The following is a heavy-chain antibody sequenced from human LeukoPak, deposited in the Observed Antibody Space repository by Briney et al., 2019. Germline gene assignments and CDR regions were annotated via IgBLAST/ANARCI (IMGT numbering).Heavy chain of an antibody. V-gene: IGHV4-34*01. Sequence: SETLSLTCAVYGGSFSGYYWSWIRQPPGKGLEWIGEINHSGGTNYNPSLKSRVTISVDASKNQSSLKLSSVTAADTAVYYCARGKPLLPTVTMHNGMDVWGQGTTVTVSS. J-gene: IGHJ6*02. CDR1: GGSFSGYY. D-gene: IGHD3-10*01. CDR2: INHSGGT. CDR3: ARGKPLLPTVTMHNGMDV.